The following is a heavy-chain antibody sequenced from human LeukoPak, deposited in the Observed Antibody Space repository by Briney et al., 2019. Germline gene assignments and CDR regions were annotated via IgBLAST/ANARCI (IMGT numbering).Heavy chain of an antibody. CDR3: ARGGDLAYCGGDCYSAFGY. D-gene: IGHD2-21*02. J-gene: IGHJ4*02. V-gene: IGHV1-2*02. CDR2: INPNSGGT. Sequence: ASVKVSCKASGYTFTGYYMHWVRQAPGQGLEWMGWINPNSGGTTYAQKFQGRVTMTRDTSISTAYMELSRLRSDDTAVYYCARGGDLAYCGGDCYSAFGYWGQGTLVTVSS. CDR1: GYTFTGYY.